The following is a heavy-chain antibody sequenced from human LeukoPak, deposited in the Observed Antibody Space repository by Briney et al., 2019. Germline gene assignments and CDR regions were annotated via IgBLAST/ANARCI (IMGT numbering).Heavy chain of an antibody. J-gene: IGHJ4*02. Sequence: PSETLSLTCTVSGGSISSYYWSWIRQPPGKGLEWIGYIYYSGSTNYNPSLKSRVTISVDTSKNQFSLKLSSVTAADTAVYYCARARHYYDSSGYSRYFDCWGQGTLVTVSS. D-gene: IGHD3-22*01. CDR1: GGSISSYY. CDR2: IYYSGST. CDR3: ARARHYYDSSGYSRYFDC. V-gene: IGHV4-59*01.